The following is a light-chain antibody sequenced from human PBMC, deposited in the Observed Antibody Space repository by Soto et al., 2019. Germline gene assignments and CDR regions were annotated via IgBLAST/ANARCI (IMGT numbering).Light chain of an antibody. J-gene: IGKJ4*01. V-gene: IGKV1-33*01. CDR2: DAS. Sequence: DIQMTQSPSSLSASVGDRVTITCQARQDISNYLNWYQQKPGKAPKLLIFDASNVETGVPSRFSGSGSGTDFTFTIHSLQPEDAATYYCQQYEDLPLTFGGGTK. CDR3: QQYEDLPLT. CDR1: QDISNY.